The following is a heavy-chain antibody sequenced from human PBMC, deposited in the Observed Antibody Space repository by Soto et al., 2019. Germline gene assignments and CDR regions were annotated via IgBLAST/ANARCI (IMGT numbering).Heavy chain of an antibody. Sequence: SETLSLTCAVYGGSFSGYYWSWIRQPPGKGLEWIGEINHSGSTNYNPSLKSRVTISGDTSKNQFSLKLSSVTAADTAVYYCAREKSPHYYFDYWGQGTLVTVSS. CDR1: GGSFSGYY. J-gene: IGHJ4*02. V-gene: IGHV4-34*01. CDR3: AREKSPHYYFDY. CDR2: INHSGST.